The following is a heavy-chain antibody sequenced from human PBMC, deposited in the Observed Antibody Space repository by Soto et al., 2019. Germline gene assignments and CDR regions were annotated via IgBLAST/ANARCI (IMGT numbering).Heavy chain of an antibody. D-gene: IGHD2-15*01. V-gene: IGHV3-23*01. Sequence: GGSLRLSCAASGFTFSKYAMTWARQAPGKGLEWVSAISSNGAGTYYVDSVKGRFTISRDNSKNTLYLQMNSLRAEDTAVYYCAKDGDVVVVAAYGMDVWGQGTTVTVSS. J-gene: IGHJ6*02. CDR3: AKDGDVVVVAAYGMDV. CDR1: GFTFSKYA. CDR2: ISSNGAGT.